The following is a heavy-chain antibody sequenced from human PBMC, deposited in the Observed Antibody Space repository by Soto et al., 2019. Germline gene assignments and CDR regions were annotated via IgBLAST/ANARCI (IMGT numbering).Heavy chain of an antibody. CDR2: ITNSGDST. D-gene: IGHD3-10*01. J-gene: IGHJ4*02. Sequence: ESVGGLVKPGGSLRLSCTASEFTFSDYYMTWIRQAPGKGLEWVSYITNSGDSTYYADSVKGRFTISRDNAKNLLFLQMNSLRAEDTAVYYCARDRGLGSYYDYWGQGTLVTVSS. V-gene: IGHV3-11*01. CDR1: EFTFSDYY. CDR3: ARDRGLGSYYDY.